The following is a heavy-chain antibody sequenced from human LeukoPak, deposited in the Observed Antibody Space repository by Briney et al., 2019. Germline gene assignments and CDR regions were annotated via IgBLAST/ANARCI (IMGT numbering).Heavy chain of an antibody. Sequence: SVKVSCKTSGGTFSAYAFGWVRQAPGQGLEWMGGFIPVFSTAHYALKFQDRLTITADESTTTVYMELNSLKSDDSAVYFCAKFSGVNLYYFDVWGQGTTVIVSS. D-gene: IGHD1-14*01. CDR3: AKFSGVNLYYFDV. CDR1: GGTFSAYA. CDR2: FIPVFSTA. V-gene: IGHV1-69*13. J-gene: IGHJ6*03.